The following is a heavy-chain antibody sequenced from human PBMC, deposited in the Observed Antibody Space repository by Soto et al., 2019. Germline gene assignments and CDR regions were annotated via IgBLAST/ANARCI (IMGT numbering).Heavy chain of an antibody. Sequence: ASVKVSCKASGYTFTGYYMHWVRQAPGQGLEWMGWINPNSGGTNYAQKFQGWVTMTRDTSISTAYMELSRLRSDDTAVYYCARATIVGATNDAFDIWGQGTMVTVSS. CDR3: ARATIVGATNDAFDI. CDR1: GYTFTGYY. J-gene: IGHJ3*02. V-gene: IGHV1-2*04. D-gene: IGHD1-26*01. CDR2: INPNSGGT.